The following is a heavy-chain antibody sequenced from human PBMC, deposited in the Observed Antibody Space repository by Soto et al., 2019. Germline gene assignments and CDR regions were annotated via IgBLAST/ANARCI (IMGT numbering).Heavy chain of an antibody. J-gene: IGHJ3*02. V-gene: IGHV4-38-2*01. D-gene: IGHD3-16*02. CDR1: GYSISSGYY. Sequence: TSETLSLTCAVSGYSISSGYYWGWLRQPPGKGLEWIGSIYHGGSTYYNPSLNSRVTLSIDMTNNHVSLILNSVTAADTAVYYCARGTSITFGGVIATADAFDIWGQGTMVTVSS. CDR3: ARGTSITFGGVIATADAFDI. CDR2: IYHGGST.